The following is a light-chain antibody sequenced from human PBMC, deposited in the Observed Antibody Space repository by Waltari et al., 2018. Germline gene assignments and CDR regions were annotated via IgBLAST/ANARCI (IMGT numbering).Light chain of an antibody. V-gene: IGLV2-14*01. CDR3: SSYTGRGTVI. CDR2: DLT. J-gene: IGLJ2*01. CDR1: NSDLGSYSY. Sequence: QSVLTQPASVSGSPGQPITLSCTGTNSDLGSYSYVSWYQQYPGKAPKLIIYDLTERPSGVSTRFSGSKSGNTASLTISGLQADDEADYFCSSYTGRGTVIFGRGTMVTVL.